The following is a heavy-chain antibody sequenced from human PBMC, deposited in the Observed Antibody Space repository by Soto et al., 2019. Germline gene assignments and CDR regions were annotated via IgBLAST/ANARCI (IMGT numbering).Heavy chain of an antibody. CDR2: IFYSGGT. CDR3: ARQASGYYYGWFDP. V-gene: IGHV4-39*01. Sequence: ETLSLTCTVSGGSILDSTYYLAWIRQSPGKGLEWIGTIFYSGGTFYTPSLKSRVTMSVDTSNNQFSLKLSSVTAADTAVYYCARQASGYYYGWFDPWGQGTLVTVS. D-gene: IGHD3-22*01. CDR1: GGSILDSTYY. J-gene: IGHJ5*02.